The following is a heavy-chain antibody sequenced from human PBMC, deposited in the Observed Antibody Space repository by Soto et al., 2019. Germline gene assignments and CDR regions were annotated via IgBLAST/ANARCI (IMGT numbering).Heavy chain of an antibody. Sequence: QVQLVESGGGVDQPGRSLRLSCAASGFPFTSYGMHWVREGPDKGLERVAIISYDGSDKYYADSVKGRFTISKDNSKNTQYLQINRLRHEDTASYYCVGRQYYCDNRGQGPLV. CDR2: ISYDGSDK. V-gene: IGHV3-30*03. J-gene: IGHJ4*02. D-gene: IGHD3-16*01. CDR3: VGRQYYCDN. CDR1: GFPFTSYG.